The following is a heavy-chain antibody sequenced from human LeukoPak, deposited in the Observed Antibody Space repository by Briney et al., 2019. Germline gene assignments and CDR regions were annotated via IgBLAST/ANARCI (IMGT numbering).Heavy chain of an antibody. CDR2: IKRNTDGGTT. D-gene: IGHD4-23*01. CDR1: GFTISNAW. J-gene: IGHJ4*02. V-gene: IGHV3-15*01. Sequence: GGSLRLSCAASGFTISNAWINWVRQAPGKGLEWIGRIKRNTDGGTTAFAAPVKGRFTISKDDPKNSLYLQMNSLKSDDTALYYCMTDDYGGEWGQGTLVTVSS. CDR3: MTDDYGGE.